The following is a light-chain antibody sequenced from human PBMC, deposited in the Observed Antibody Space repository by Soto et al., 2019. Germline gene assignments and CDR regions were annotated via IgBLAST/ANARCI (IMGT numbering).Light chain of an antibody. V-gene: IGKV1-5*03. CDR3: QQYNTYPLT. CDR1: QSISTW. CDR2: KAS. J-gene: IGKJ4*01. Sequence: DIQMTQSPSTLSASVGDRVTITCRARQSISTWLAWYQQKAGKAPKLLIYKASSLEGGVPSRFSGSGSGTEFNITISSLQPDDFATYYCQQYNTYPLTFGGGTTVDIK.